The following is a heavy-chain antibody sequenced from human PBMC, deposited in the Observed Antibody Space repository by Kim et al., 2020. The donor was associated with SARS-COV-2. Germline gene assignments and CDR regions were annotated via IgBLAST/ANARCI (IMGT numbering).Heavy chain of an antibody. CDR1: GFTFSSYW. J-gene: IGHJ4*02. D-gene: IGHD4-4*01. V-gene: IGHV3-7*01. CDR3: ARARRLNIATTDPYYFDY. CDR2: IKQDGSEK. Sequence: GGSLRLSCATSGFTFSSYWMSWVRQAPGKGLEWVANIKQDGSEKKYVDSVKGRSTISRDNAKNSLYLEMNNLRAEDTAVYYCARARRLNIATTDPYYFDYWGQGTLVTVSS.